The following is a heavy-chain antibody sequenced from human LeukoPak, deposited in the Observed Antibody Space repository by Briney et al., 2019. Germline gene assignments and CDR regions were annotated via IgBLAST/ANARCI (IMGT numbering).Heavy chain of an antibody. D-gene: IGHD3-3*01. J-gene: IGHJ4*02. CDR1: GFTFSSYW. Sequence: GGSLILSCVVSGFTFSSYWMHWVRHAPGKGLVWVSRLSPDGGTIDYSDSVRGRFTISRDNAKDTLYLQMNSLRAEDTAVYYCAREGVGFDYWGQGTLVTVSS. V-gene: IGHV3-74*01. CDR3: AREGVGFDY. CDR2: LSPDGGTI.